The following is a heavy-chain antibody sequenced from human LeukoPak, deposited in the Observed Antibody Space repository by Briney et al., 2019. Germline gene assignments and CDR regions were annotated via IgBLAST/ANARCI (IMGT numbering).Heavy chain of an antibody. V-gene: IGHV3-9*01. CDR3: ARVQLLFYYYYGMDV. J-gene: IGHJ6*02. Sequence: GRSLRLSCAASGFTFDDYAMHWVRQAPGKGLEWVSGISWDSGSIGYADSVEGRFTISRDNAKNSLYLQMNSLRAEDTAVYYCARVQLLFYYYYGMDVWGQGTTVTVSS. D-gene: IGHD5-18*01. CDR1: GFTFDDYA. CDR2: ISWDSGSI.